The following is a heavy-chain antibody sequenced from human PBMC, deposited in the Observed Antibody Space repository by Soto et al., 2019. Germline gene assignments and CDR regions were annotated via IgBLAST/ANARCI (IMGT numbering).Heavy chain of an antibody. D-gene: IGHD2-15*01. CDR3: ARVRGGSCYMSIGCYFDY. CDR1: GFTFSSYS. V-gene: IGHV3-21*01. CDR2: ISSSSSYI. Sequence: LRLSCAASGFTFSSYSMNRVRQAPGKGLEWVSSISSSSSYIYYADAVKGRFTISRDNAKNSLYLQMNSLRAEDTAVYYCARVRGGSCYMSIGCYFDYWGQGTLVTVSS. J-gene: IGHJ4*02.